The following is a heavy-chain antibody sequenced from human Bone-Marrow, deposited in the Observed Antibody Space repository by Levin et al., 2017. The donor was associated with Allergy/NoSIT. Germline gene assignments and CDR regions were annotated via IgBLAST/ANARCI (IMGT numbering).Heavy chain of an antibody. CDR2: IYHSGST. D-gene: IGHD3-10*01. J-gene: IGHJ3*02. CDR3: ARGFQHHLRDGSGSYYSHDAFDI. V-gene: IGHV4-30-2*01. CDR1: GGSIRSGGYS. Sequence: SQTLSLPCAVSGGSIRSGGYSWSWIRQPPGKGLEWIGYIYHSGSTYYNPSLKSRVTISVDRSKNQFSLKLSSVTAADTAVYYCARGFQHHLRDGSGSYYSHDAFDIWGQGTMVTVSS.